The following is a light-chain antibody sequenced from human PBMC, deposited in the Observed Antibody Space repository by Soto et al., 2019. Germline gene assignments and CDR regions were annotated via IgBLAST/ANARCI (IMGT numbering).Light chain of an antibody. J-gene: IGLJ3*02. V-gene: IGLV1-44*01. CDR3: AAWDDSLQSWV. CDR2: TDN. Sequence: QSVLTQPPSASGTPGQRVTISCSGSNSNIGSHTVNWYQQLPGTAPKLLIYTDNQRPSGVPDRFSDSKPGTSASLAISGLQSEDEADYYCAAWDDSLQSWVFGGGTKLTVL. CDR1: NSNIGSHT.